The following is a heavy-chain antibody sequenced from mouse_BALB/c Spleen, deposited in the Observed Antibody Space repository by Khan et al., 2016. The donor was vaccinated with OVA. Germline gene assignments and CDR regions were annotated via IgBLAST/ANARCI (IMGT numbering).Heavy chain of an antibody. V-gene: IGHV5-4*02. J-gene: IGHJ3*01. CDR2: ISDGGNYT. CDR3: SREWGLYRYAWFAY. CDR1: GFTFSDYY. D-gene: IGHD2-14*01. Sequence: EVELVESGGGLVKPGGSLKLSCAASGFTFSDYYMYWVRQTPEKRLEWVATISDGGNYTYYPDSVKGRFTISRDNAKNNLYLQMSRRKSDDAAMYYCSREWGLYRYAWFAYWGQGTLVTVSA.